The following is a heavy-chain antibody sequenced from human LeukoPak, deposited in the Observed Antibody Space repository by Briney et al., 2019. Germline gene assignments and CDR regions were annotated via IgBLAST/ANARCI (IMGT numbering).Heavy chain of an antibody. CDR2: IYYSGST. V-gene: IGHV4-59*01. D-gene: IGHD1-14*01. CDR3: ARESSPNLFDY. J-gene: IGHJ4*02. CDR1: GGSFSGYY. Sequence: PSETLSLTCAVYGGSFSGYYWSWIRQPPGKGLEWIGYIYYSGSTNYNPSLKSRVTISVDTSKNQFSLKLSSVTAADTALYYCARESSPNLFDYWGQGTLVTVSS.